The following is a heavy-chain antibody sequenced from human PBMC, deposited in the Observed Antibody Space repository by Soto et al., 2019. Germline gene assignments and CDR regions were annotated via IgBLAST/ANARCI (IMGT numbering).Heavy chain of an antibody. CDR1: GYTFTGYY. V-gene: IGHV1-2*04. Sequence: ASVKVSCKASGYTFTGYYMHWVRQAPGQGLDWMGWINPNSGGTNYAQKFQGWVTMTRDTSISTAYMELSRLRSDDTATYFCARYRHCSGDSCNYYYIMDLWGQGTTVTVSS. CDR2: INPNSGGT. D-gene: IGHD2-15*01. CDR3: ARYRHCSGDSCNYYYIMDL. J-gene: IGHJ6*02.